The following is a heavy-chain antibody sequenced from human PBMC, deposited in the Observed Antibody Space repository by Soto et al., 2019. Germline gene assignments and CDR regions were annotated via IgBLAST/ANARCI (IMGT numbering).Heavy chain of an antibody. Sequence: QVQLQESGPGLVKPSGTLSLTCAVSGGSISSSNWWSWVRQPPGKGLEWIGEIYHSGSTNYNPSLKRRVTIAVDKSKNHFSLKLSSVTAADTAVYYCASLPATSDFDYWGQGTLVTVSS. V-gene: IGHV4-4*02. D-gene: IGHD2-2*01. CDR1: GGSISSSNW. CDR2: IYHSGST. J-gene: IGHJ4*02. CDR3: ASLPATSDFDY.